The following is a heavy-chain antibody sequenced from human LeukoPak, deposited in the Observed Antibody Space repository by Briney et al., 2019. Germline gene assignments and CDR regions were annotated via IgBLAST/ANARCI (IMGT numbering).Heavy chain of an antibody. CDR3: ARRAWDGYNDY. J-gene: IGHJ4*02. V-gene: IGHV4-61*08. D-gene: IGHD5-24*01. Sequence: SETLSLTCTVSGGSISSGGYYWSWIRQPPGKGLEWIGYIYYSGSTKYNPSLKSRVTISVDTSKNQFSLKLTSVTAGDTAVYYCARRAWDGYNDYWGQGTLVTVSS. CDR2: IYYSGST. CDR1: GGSISSGGYY.